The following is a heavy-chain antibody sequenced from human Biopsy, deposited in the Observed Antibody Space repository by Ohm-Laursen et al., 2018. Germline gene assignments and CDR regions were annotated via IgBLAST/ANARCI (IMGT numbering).Heavy chain of an antibody. CDR1: GFTFSSYA. V-gene: IGHV3-23*01. Sequence: GSLRLSCAAAGFTFSSYAMTWVRQAPGKGLEWVSVINTSGGSTHYAVSVKGRFTISRDNSKNTLYLRMNSLRAEDTAVYYCAKPADSYGSEFYFDYWGQGTLVTVPS. D-gene: IGHD4-17*01. CDR3: AKPADSYGSEFYFDY. J-gene: IGHJ4*02. CDR2: INTSGGST.